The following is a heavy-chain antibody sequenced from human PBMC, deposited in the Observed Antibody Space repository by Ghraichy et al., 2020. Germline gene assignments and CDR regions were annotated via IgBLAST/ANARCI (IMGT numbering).Heavy chain of an antibody. J-gene: IGHJ4*02. V-gene: IGHV4-59*01. CDR1: GGSISSYY. Sequence: SETLSLTCTVSGGSISSYYWSWIRQPPGKGLEWIGYIYYSGSTNYNPSLKSRVTISVDTSKNQFSLKLSSVTAADTAVYYCARSLYPASGYDGGYWGQGTLVTVSS. CDR3: ARSLYPASGYDGGY. D-gene: IGHD5-12*01. CDR2: IYYSGST.